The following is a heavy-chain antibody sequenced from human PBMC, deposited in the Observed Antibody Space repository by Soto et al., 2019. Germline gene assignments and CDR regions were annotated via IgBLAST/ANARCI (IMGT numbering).Heavy chain of an antibody. J-gene: IGHJ3*02. CDR2: FDSEDGET. V-gene: IGHV1-24*01. D-gene: IGHD3-16*02. CDR3: ATGVMITFGGVIAQADAFDI. CDR1: GYTLTELS. Sequence: ASEQVSCKVSGYTLTELSMHGVRQAPGKGLEWMGGFDSEDGETIYAQKFQGRVTMTEDTSTDTAYMELSSLRSEDTAVYYCATGVMITFGGVIAQADAFDIWGQGTMVTVSS.